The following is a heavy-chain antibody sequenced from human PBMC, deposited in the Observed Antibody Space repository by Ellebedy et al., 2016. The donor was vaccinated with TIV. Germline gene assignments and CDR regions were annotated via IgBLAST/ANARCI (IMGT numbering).Heavy chain of an antibody. V-gene: IGHV4-39*01. CDR1: GGSISSSSYY. Sequence: MPSETLSLTCTVSGGSISSSSYYWGWIRQPPGMGLEWIGSIYYSGSTYYNLSLKIRVTISVDTSKNQFSLKLSSVTAADTAVYYCARHQIAVAGTRGGLDYWGQGTLVTVSS. J-gene: IGHJ4*02. CDR3: ARHQIAVAGTRGGLDY. CDR2: IYYSGST. D-gene: IGHD6-19*01.